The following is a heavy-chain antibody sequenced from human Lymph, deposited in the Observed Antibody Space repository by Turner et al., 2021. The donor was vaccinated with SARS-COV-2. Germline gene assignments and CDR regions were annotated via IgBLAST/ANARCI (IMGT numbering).Heavy chain of an antibody. CDR1: GGTFSTYV. CDR2: IIPVSGIA. Sequence: QVHLVQCGSEVKKPGCSVKVSCKASGGTFSTYVISWVRQAPGQGLEWMGGIIPVSGIADYAQKFQGRVTITADKSTSTAYMELRSLGSEAADLYHCARRHSGNYDAFDIWGQGTMVTVSS. D-gene: IGHD1-26*01. V-gene: IGHV1-69*10. CDR3: ARRHSGNYDAFDI. J-gene: IGHJ3*02.